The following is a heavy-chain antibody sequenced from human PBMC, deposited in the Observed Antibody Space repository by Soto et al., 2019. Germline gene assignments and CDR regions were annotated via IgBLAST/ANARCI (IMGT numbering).Heavy chain of an antibody. V-gene: IGHV1-18*01. CDR3: ARPTDFYYYAIDG. CDR1: GCTFPSFG. J-gene: IGHJ6*02. Sequence: ASGQCSCAAAGCTFPSFGRYWGRQDPGQGLEWMGWISGYNGNTNYAQNLQDRVTMTRDTSTSTAYMELRSLRSDDTAVYYCARPTDFYYYAIDGWGQGTTVTVSS. CDR2: ISGYNGNT.